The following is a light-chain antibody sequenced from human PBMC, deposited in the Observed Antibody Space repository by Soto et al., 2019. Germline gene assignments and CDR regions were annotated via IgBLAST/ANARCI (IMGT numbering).Light chain of an antibody. CDR3: SSYAGSNNYV. V-gene: IGLV2-8*01. Sequence: QSALTQPPSASGSPGQSVTISCTGTSSDIGGYNYVSWYQQHPGNGPKLMIYEVNKRPSGVPDRFSGSKSGNTASLTVAGLQAEDEADYYCSSYAGSNNYVFGTGTEVTVL. J-gene: IGLJ1*01. CDR1: SSDIGGYNY. CDR2: EVN.